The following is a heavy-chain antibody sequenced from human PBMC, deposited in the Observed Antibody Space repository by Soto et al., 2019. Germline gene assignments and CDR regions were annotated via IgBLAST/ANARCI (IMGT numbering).Heavy chain of an antibody. J-gene: IGHJ4*02. D-gene: IGHD3-9*01. V-gene: IGHV3-15*01. Sequence: LRLSCAASGFTFSDSWMSWVRHAAVNGLEWVGRIKSKTDGGTADYAAPVKGRATISRDDSKNTVYLQMNSLKTEDTAVYYCTTGIYYDILTGYHNVAYWGQGALVTVSS. CDR2: IKSKTDGGTA. CDR3: TTGIYYDILTGYHNVAY. CDR1: GFTFSDSW.